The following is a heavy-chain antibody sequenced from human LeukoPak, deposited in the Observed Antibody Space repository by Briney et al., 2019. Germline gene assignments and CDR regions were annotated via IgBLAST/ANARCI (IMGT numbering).Heavy chain of an antibody. Sequence: GGSLRLSCAASGFTFSYSWMHWVRQAPGKGLEWVSYISSSSGTLYYADSVRGRLTISRDNAKSSLYLQMNSLRDEDTAVYYCARGAYEFDYWGQGTLVTVSS. V-gene: IGHV3-48*02. CDR2: ISSSSGTL. CDR1: GFTFSYSW. D-gene: IGHD2-21*01. CDR3: ARGAYEFDY. J-gene: IGHJ4*02.